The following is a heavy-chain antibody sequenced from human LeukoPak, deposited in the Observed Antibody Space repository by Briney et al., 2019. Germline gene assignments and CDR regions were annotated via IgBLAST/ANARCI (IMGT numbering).Heavy chain of an antibody. J-gene: IGHJ4*02. CDR3: ASAGHDGIGYKVC. Sequence: SETLSLTCAVSGGSISSSNWWSGVRPPPGKGREGIGEIYHSGSANYNPSLKRRVTISGDKAKNQFSLRLSSVTAADTAVYYCASAGHDGIGYKVCWGQGTLVTVSS. CDR2: IYHSGSA. CDR1: GGSISSSNW. D-gene: IGHD3-22*01. V-gene: IGHV4-4*02.